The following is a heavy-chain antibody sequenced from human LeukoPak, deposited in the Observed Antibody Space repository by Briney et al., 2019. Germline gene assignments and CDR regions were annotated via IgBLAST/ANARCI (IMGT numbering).Heavy chain of an antibody. V-gene: IGHV1-18*01. CDR3: ARGGSGSYYDY. J-gene: IGHJ4*02. CDR1: GYTFTSHG. CDR2: ISAYNGDT. Sequence: ASEKVSCKASGYTFTSHGITWVRQAPGQGFEWMGWISAYNGDTKYPETSQVRVTLTTDTSTNTVYMELRNLKSDDTAVYYCARGGSGSYYDYWGQGTLITVSS. D-gene: IGHD3-10*01.